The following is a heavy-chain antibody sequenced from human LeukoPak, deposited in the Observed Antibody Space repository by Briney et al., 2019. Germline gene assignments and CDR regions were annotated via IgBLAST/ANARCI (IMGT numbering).Heavy chain of an antibody. CDR2: ISGRGGST. CDR3: AKRGDSSGWSQYDY. D-gene: IGHD6-19*01. J-gene: IGHJ4*02. V-gene: IGHV3-23*01. CDR1: GFTFSNYA. Sequence: GGSLRLSCAASGFTFSNYAMGWVRQAPGKGLEWVSTISGRGGSTYYADSVKGRFTISRDNSKNTLYLQMNSLRADDTAVYYCAKRGDSSGWSQYDYWGQGTLVTVSA.